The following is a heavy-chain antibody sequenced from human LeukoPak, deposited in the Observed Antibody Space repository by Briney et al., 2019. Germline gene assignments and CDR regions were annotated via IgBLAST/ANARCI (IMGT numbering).Heavy chain of an antibody. CDR1: GFTFSSYS. J-gene: IGHJ4*02. CDR3: ARASGRYSSSWYFDY. D-gene: IGHD6-13*01. Sequence: PGGSLRLSCAASGFTFSSYSMNWVRQAPGKGLEWVSSISSSSSYIYYADSVKGRFTISRDNAKNSLYLQMNSLRAEDTAVYYCARASGRYSSSWYFDYWGQGTLVTVSS. V-gene: IGHV3-21*01. CDR2: ISSSSSYI.